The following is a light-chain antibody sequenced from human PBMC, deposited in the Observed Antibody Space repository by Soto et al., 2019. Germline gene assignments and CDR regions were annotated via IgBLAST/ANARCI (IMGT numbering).Light chain of an antibody. J-gene: IGKJ2*01. Sequence: EIVMTQSPATLSVSPGERATLSCRASQSVSSNLAWYQQKPGQAPRLLIYGASTRATGIPARFSGSVSGTEFTLTISSLQSEDFAVYYCQQYNNRPPMYTFCQGTKLEIK. CDR1: QSVSSN. CDR2: GAS. CDR3: QQYNNRPPMYT. V-gene: IGKV3-15*01.